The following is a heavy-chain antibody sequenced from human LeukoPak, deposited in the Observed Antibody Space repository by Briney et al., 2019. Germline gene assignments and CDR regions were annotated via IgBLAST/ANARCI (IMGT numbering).Heavy chain of an antibody. J-gene: IGHJ4*02. V-gene: IGHV3-11*04. Sequence: PGGSLRLSCAASGFTVSSNYMSWVRQAPGKGLEWVSYISSSGDTIYYADSVKGRFTISRDNAKNSLYLQMNSLRAEDTAVYYCASSSGWYVGVDYWGQGTLVTVSS. CDR3: ASSSGWYVGVDY. D-gene: IGHD6-19*01. CDR1: GFTVSSNY. CDR2: ISSSGDTI.